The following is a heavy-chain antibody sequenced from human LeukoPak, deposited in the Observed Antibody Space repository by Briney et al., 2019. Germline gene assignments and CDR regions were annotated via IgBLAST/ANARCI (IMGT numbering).Heavy chain of an antibody. CDR3: ARTGALIAAAGGGMDV. Sequence: EASVKVSCKASGYTFTSYAISWVRQAPGQGLEWMGGIIPIFGTANYAQKFQGRVTITADESTSTAYMELSSLRSEDTAVYYCARTGALIAAAGGGMDVWGQGTTVTVSS. V-gene: IGHV1-69*13. CDR2: IIPIFGTA. CDR1: GYTFTSYA. D-gene: IGHD6-13*01. J-gene: IGHJ6*02.